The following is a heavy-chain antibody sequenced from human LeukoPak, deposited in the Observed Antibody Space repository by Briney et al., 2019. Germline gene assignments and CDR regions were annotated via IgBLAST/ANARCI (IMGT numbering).Heavy chain of an antibody. Sequence: GASVKVSCKVSGYTLTELSMHWVRQAPGKGLEWMGGFDPEDGETIYAQKFQGRVTMTEDTSTDTAYMELSSLRSEDTAVYYCATWGASSSWYRNFDYWGQGTLVTVSS. V-gene: IGHV1-24*01. D-gene: IGHD6-13*01. CDR2: FDPEDGET. CDR3: ATWGASSSWYRNFDY. J-gene: IGHJ4*02. CDR1: GYTLTELS.